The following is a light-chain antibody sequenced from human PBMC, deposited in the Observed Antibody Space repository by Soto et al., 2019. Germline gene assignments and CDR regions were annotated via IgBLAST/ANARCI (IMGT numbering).Light chain of an antibody. CDR1: SSDVGGYDY. CDR2: DVS. V-gene: IGLV2-14*03. CDR3: SSYTSSSTL. Sequence: QSALTQPASVSGSPGQSITISCTGTSSDVGGYDYVFWYQQHPGKAPQLIIYDVSYRPSGVSNRFSGSKSGNTASLTISGLQAEDEADYHCSSYTSSSTLFGGGTKLTVL. J-gene: IGLJ2*01.